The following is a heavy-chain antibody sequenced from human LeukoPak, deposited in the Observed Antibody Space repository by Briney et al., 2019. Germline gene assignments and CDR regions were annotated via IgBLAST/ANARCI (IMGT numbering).Heavy chain of an antibody. CDR1: GGSISSGGYS. Sequence: SETLSLTCAVSGGSISSGGYSWSWIRQPPGKGLEWIGYIYHSGSTYYNPSLKSRVTISVDRSKSQFSLKLSSVTAADTAVYYCARDPAGEMATIWGQGTLVTVSS. V-gene: IGHV4-30-2*01. J-gene: IGHJ4*02. CDR3: ARDPAGEMATI. D-gene: IGHD5-24*01. CDR2: IYHSGST.